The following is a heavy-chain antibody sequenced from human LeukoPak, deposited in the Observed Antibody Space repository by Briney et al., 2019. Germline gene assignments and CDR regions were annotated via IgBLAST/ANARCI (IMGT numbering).Heavy chain of an antibody. V-gene: IGHV3-23*01. D-gene: IGHD1-26*01. J-gene: IGHJ6*02. CDR1: GFTFSSYA. CDR2: ISGSGGST. Sequence: GGSLRLSCAASGFTFSSYAMSWVRQAPGKGLEWVSAISGSGGSTYYADSVKGRFTISRDNAQDSLYLQMNTLRVEDTAVYYCARDRPLSGSYLRVNYFGLDVWGQGTTVTVSS. CDR3: ARDRPLSGSYLRVNYFGLDV.